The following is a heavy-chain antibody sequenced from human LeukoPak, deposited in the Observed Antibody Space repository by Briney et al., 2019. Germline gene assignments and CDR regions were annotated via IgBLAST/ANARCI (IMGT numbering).Heavy chain of an antibody. D-gene: IGHD6-19*01. Sequence: GGSLRLSCAASGFTFDDCAMHWVRRVPGKGLVWVATINWESTFMHYADYVKGRFTISRDNTKTSLHLQMNSLRAEDTALYYCAREGSVCIIGVCRYFDSWGQGTLVTVSS. CDR2: INWESTFM. V-gene: IGHV3-9*01. CDR3: AREGSVCIIGVCRYFDS. CDR1: GFTFDDCA. J-gene: IGHJ4*02.